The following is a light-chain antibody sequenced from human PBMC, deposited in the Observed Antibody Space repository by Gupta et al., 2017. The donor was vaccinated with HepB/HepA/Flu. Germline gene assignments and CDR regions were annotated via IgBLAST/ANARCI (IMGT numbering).Light chain of an antibody. J-gene: IGKJ1*01. CDR2: KIS. V-gene: IGKV2-24*01. CDR1: GSLVHNDGNTY. Sequence: DLMMTQTPLSSPVTLGQPASISSRSSGSLVHNDGNTYVSWLQQRPGQPPRLLNYKISNRFAVVPGRFGGSGAGTDITLNISRVEAEDVVIYYYMQATQPPRFGQGTKLEI. CDR3: MQATQPPR.